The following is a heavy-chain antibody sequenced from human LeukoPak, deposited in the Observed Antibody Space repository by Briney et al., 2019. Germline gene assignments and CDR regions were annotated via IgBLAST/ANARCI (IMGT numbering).Heavy chain of an antibody. CDR3: ASNGWGYSSGWYFDY. CDR2: IYYSGST. J-gene: IGHJ4*02. V-gene: IGHV4-59*01. D-gene: IGHD6-19*01. Sequence: PSETLSLTCTVSGGSISSYYWSWIRQPPGKGLEWIGYIYYSGSTSYNPSLKSRVTISVDTSKSQFSLKLSSVTAADTAVYYCASNGWGYSSGWYFDYWGQGTLVTVSS. CDR1: GGSISSYY.